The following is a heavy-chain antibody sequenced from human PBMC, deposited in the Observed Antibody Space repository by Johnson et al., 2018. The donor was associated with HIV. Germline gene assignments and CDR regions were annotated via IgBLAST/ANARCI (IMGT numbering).Heavy chain of an antibody. CDR1: GFTFSDYA. Sequence: QVQLVESGGGVVQPGRSLRLSCAASGFTFSDYAMNWVRQAPGKWLEWVAVISYDGSSKYYADSVKGRLTISRDKPKNTLYIQTNRLRAEDTAVYYCARGSWRWVQQIAFDIGGQGTVLTFFS. V-gene: IGHV3-30*04. J-gene: IGHJ3*02. CDR3: ARGSWRWVQQIAFDI. D-gene: IGHD6-13*01. CDR2: ISYDGSSK.